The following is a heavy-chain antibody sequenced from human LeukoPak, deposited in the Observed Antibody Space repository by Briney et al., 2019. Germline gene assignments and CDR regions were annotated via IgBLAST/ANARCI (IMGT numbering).Heavy chain of an antibody. J-gene: IGHJ4*02. D-gene: IGHD4-17*01. CDR1: GFPFSTYA. CDR3: AKDVYGDYGGLDY. V-gene: IGHV3-23*01. Sequence: TGGSLRLSCAASGFPFSTYAMSWVRQAPGKGLEGVSSIRGSDGSTYYADSVKGRFAISRDNSKNTLYLQMNSLRAEDTAVYYCAKDVYGDYGGLDYWGQGTLVTVSS. CDR2: IRGSDGST.